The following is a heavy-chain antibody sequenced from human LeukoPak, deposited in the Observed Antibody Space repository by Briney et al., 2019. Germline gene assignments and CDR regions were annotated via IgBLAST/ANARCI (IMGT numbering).Heavy chain of an antibody. V-gene: IGHV3-30*04. CDR1: GFSFSSYA. D-gene: IGHD1-26*01. J-gene: IGHJ4*02. CDR2: ILYDGSNK. CDR3: ARGRLVGGAYFDY. Sequence: GGSLRLSRAASGFSFSSYAMDWVRQAPGKGLEWVAVILYDGSNKYYADSVKGRFPISRDNSKNTLYLQMNSLRTEDTAVYYCARGRLVGGAYFDYWGQGTLGTVSS.